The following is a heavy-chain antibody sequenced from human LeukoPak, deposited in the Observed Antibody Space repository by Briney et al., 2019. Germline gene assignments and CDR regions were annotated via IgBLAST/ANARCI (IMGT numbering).Heavy chain of an antibody. CDR2: IIPIFGTA. V-gene: IGHV1-69*13. CDR1: GGTFSSYA. Sequence: SVKVSCKASGGTFSSYAISWVRQAPGQGLEWMEGIIPIFGTANYAQKFQGRVTITADESTSTAYMELSSLRSEDTAVYYCARGKICSSTSCYLSSHLTYGMDVWGQGTTVTVSS. J-gene: IGHJ6*02. CDR3: ARGKICSSTSCYLSSHLTYGMDV. D-gene: IGHD2-2*01.